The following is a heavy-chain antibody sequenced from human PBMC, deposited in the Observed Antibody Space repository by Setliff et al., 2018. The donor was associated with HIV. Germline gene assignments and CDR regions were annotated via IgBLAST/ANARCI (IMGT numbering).Heavy chain of an antibody. D-gene: IGHD3-22*01. CDR1: GFTFSTYS. CDR2: IYSDGST. J-gene: IGHJ4*02. V-gene: IGHV3-53*01. Sequence: GGSLRLSCAASGFTFSTYSMNWVRQAPGKGLEWVSVIYSDGSTYYADSVKGRFTISRDNSKNTLYLQMNSLRAEDTAVYYCARSPYYYDSGGYPPDYWGQGTLVTVSS. CDR3: ARSPYYYDSGGYPPDY.